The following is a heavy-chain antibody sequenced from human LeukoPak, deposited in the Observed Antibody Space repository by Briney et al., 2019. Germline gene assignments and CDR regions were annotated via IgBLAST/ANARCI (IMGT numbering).Heavy chain of an antibody. CDR1: GGSISSYY. CDR2: IYYSGST. CDR3: ARESYSSGLGGQKDAFDI. Sequence: ASETLSLTCTVSGGSISSYYWSWIRQPPGKGLEWIGYIYYSGSTNYNPSLKSRVTISVDTSKNQFSLKLSSVTAADTAVYYCARESYSSGLGGQKDAFDIWGQGTMVTVSS. D-gene: IGHD6-19*01. V-gene: IGHV4-59*12. J-gene: IGHJ3*02.